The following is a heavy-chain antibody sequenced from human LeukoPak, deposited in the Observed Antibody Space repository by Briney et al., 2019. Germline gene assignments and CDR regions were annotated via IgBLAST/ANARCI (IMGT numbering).Heavy chain of an antibody. CDR1: GFTFSSNT. CDR3: ARDLDYAFDY. V-gene: IGHV3-48*01. D-gene: IGHD4-17*01. CDR2: ISSSRGTI. Sequence: PGGSLRLSCAASGFTFSSNTMNWVRQAPGKGLEWVSYISSSRGTINYADSVKGRFTISRDNAKNSLYLQMNSLRAEDTAVYYCARDLDYAFDYWGQGTLVTVFS. J-gene: IGHJ4*02.